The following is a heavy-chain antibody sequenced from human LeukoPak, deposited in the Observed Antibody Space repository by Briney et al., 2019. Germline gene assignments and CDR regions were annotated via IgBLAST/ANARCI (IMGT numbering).Heavy chain of an antibody. Sequence: PGGSLRLSCAASGFTFSSYSMNWVRQAPGKGLEWVSSISSSSSYIYYADSVKGRFTISRDNAKNSLYLQMNSLRAEDTAVYYCARDGRGSSWYLFDYYMDVWGKGTTVTVSS. CDR3: ARDGRGSSWYLFDYYMDV. CDR1: GFTFSSYS. CDR2: ISSSSSYI. D-gene: IGHD6-13*01. V-gene: IGHV3-21*04. J-gene: IGHJ6*03.